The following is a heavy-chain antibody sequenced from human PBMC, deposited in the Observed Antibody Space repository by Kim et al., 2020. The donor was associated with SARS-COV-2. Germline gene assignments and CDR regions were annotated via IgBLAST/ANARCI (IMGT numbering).Heavy chain of an antibody. CDR1: GGSISSYY. V-gene: IGHV4-59*01. CDR3: ARDLGYCSGGSCYTWFDP. Sequence: SETLSLTCTVSGGSISSYYWSWIRQPPGKGLEWIGYIYYSGSTNYNPSLKSRVTISVDTSKNQFSLKLSSVTAADTAVYYCARDLGYCSGGSCYTWFDPWGQGTLVTVSS. CDR2: IYYSGST. D-gene: IGHD2-15*01. J-gene: IGHJ5*02.